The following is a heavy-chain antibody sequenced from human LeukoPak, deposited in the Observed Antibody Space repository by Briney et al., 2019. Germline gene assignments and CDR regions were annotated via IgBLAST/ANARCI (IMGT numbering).Heavy chain of an antibody. CDR3: ARVRTTPSYYYMDV. CDR2: ISSSGSTI. Sequence: GGSLRLSCAASGFTFSDYYMSWIRQAPGKGLEWVSYISSSGSTIYYADSVKGRFTISRDNAKNSLNLQMNSLRAEDTAVYYCARVRTTPSYYYMDVWGKGTTVTVSS. V-gene: IGHV3-11*01. D-gene: IGHD1-1*01. J-gene: IGHJ6*03. CDR1: GFTFSDYY.